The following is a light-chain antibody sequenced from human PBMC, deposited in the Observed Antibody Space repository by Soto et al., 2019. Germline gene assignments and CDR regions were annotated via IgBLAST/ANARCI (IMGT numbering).Light chain of an antibody. Sequence: DLQMTQSPSTLSASVGDRVTITCRASQSVTDWLAWYQQKPGKAPNLLIYDASRLQSDIPSRFSASGSGTEFTLTISSLQPDDFATYYCQHYSSYPYTFGPGTRLEIK. J-gene: IGKJ2*01. CDR2: DAS. CDR3: QHYSSYPYT. V-gene: IGKV1-5*01. CDR1: QSVTDW.